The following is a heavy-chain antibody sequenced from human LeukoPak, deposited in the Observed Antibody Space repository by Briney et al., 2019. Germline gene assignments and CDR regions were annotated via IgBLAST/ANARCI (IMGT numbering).Heavy chain of an antibody. CDR3: ARGLSPYYYYYMDV. CDR1: GFTFSSYG. V-gene: IGHV3-30*02. J-gene: IGHJ6*03. CDR2: IRYDGSNK. Sequence: GGSLRLSCAASGFTFSSYGMHWVRQAPGKGLEWVAFIRYDGSNKYYADSVKGRFTISRDNAKNSLYLQMNSLRAEDTAVYYCARGLSPYYYYYMDVWGKGTTVTVSS.